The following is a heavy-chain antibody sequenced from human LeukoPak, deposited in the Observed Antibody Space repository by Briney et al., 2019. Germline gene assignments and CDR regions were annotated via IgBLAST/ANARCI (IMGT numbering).Heavy chain of an antibody. D-gene: IGHD3-22*01. V-gene: IGHV3-23*01. CDR2: ISGSGGST. J-gene: IGHJ4*02. Sequence: GGSLRLSCAASGFTFSNYAVNWVRQAPGKGLEWVSAISGSGGSTYYADSVKGRFAISRDNSKNTLYLQMSSLRAEDTAVYYCAKDRGRYYDSSGYYWGYYFDSWGQGILVTVSS. CDR3: AKDRGRYYDSSGYYWGYYFDS. CDR1: GFTFSNYA.